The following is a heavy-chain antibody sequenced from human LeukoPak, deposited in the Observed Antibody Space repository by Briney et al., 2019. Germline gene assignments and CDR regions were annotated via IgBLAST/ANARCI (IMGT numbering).Heavy chain of an antibody. CDR3: ARVVGDWNYLWWFDP. D-gene: IGHD1-7*01. J-gene: IGHJ5*02. Sequence: PGGSLRLSCAASGFTFSSYWMHWVRQAPGKGLVWVSRINSDGSSTSYADSVKGRFTISRDNAKNTLYLQMNSLRAEDTAVYYCARVVGDWNYLWWFDPWGQGTLVTVSS. V-gene: IGHV3-74*01. CDR2: INSDGSST. CDR1: GFTFSSYW.